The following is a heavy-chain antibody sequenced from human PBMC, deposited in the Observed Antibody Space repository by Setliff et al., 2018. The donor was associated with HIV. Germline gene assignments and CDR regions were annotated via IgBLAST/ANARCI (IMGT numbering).Heavy chain of an antibody. CDR3: ARGPVIDRNPAGTLTAHYRARFDY. CDR2: INPNSGGT. Sequence: ASVKVSCKASGYTFTGYYMHWVRQAPGQGLEWMGWINPNSGGTNYAQKFQGRVTMTRDTSISAAYMQLSRLRSDDTAIYYCARGPVIDRNPAGTLTAHYRARFDYWGQGTLVTVSS. J-gene: IGHJ4*02. D-gene: IGHD3-9*01. V-gene: IGHV1-2*02. CDR1: GYTFTGYY.